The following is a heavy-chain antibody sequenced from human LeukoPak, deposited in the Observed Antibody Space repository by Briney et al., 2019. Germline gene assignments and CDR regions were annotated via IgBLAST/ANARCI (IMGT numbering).Heavy chain of an antibody. CDR1: GFTFSNAW. Sequence: GGSLRLSCAASGFTFSNAWMSWVRQAPGKGLEWVGRIKSKTDGGTTDYAAPVKGRFTISRDDSKNTLYLQVNSLKTEDTAVYYCTRRITMVRGVLFDAFDIWGQGTMVTVSS. V-gene: IGHV3-15*01. CDR3: TRRITMVRGVLFDAFDI. D-gene: IGHD3-10*01. J-gene: IGHJ3*02. CDR2: IKSKTDGGTT.